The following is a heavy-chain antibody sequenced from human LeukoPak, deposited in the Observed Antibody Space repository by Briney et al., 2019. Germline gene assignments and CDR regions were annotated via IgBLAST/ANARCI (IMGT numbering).Heavy chain of an antibody. CDR2: IKQDGSEK. V-gene: IGHV3-7*03. D-gene: IGHD2-2*02. Sequence: GGSLRLSCAASGFTFSSYWMSWVRQAPGKGLEWVANIKQDGSEKYYVDSVKGRFTISRDNAKNSLYLQMNSLRAEDTAVYYCAKDPCSSTSCYTGRDYWGQGTLVTVSS. CDR3: AKDPCSSTSCYTGRDY. J-gene: IGHJ4*02. CDR1: GFTFSSYW.